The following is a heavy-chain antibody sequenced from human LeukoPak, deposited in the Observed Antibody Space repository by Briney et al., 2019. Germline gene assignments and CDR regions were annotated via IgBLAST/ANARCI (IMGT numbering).Heavy chain of an antibody. CDR1: GDSVSSNSAA. Sequence: SQTLSLTFAISGDSVSSNSAAWNWIRQSPSRGLEWLGRTYYRSKWYNDYAVSVKSRITINPDTSKNQFSLQLNSVTPEDTAVYYCARAPGAAAGTPDDAFDIWGQGTMVTVSS. J-gene: IGHJ3*02. CDR2: TYYRSKWYN. V-gene: IGHV6-1*01. D-gene: IGHD6-13*01. CDR3: ARAPGAAAGTPDDAFDI.